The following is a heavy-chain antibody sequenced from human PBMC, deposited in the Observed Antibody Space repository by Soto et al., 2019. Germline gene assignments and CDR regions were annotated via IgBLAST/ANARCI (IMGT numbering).Heavy chain of an antibody. CDR1: GFTFRTYW. CDR3: ARGAWADFSPDH. D-gene: IGHD1-26*01. V-gene: IGHV3-74*01. CDR2: INSDGSST. Sequence: PVGSLRLSCAPSGFTFRTYWMHWVRQVPGKGLVWVSRINSDGSSTSYADSVEGRFTISRDNAKNTLYLQMNSLRGEDTAVYYCARGAWADFSPDHWGQGTPVTVSS. J-gene: IGHJ5*02.